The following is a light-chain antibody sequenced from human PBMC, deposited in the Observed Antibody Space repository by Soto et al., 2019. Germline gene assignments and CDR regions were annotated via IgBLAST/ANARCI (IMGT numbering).Light chain of an antibody. V-gene: IGLV1-47*03. Sequence: QSVLTQPPSASGTPGQRVTISCSGSSSNIGSNYVYWYQQLPGTAPKLLIYRNNQRPSGVPDRFSGSKSGTSASLAISGLWSEDEADYYGAAWDDSLSGVVFGGGTKLTVL. CDR3: AAWDDSLSGVV. J-gene: IGLJ2*01. CDR2: RNN. CDR1: SSNIGSNY.